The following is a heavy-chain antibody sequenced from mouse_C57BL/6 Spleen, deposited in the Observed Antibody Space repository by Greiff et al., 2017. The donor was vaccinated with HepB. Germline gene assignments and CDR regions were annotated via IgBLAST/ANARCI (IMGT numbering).Heavy chain of an antibody. Sequence: QVQLQQSGPELVKPGASVKISCKASGYAFSSSWMNWVKQRPGKGLEWIGRIYPGDGDTNYNGKFKGKATLTADKSSSTAYMQLSSLTSEDSAVYFCARWGTVVATDYWGQGTTLTVSS. J-gene: IGHJ2*01. CDR3: ARWGTVVATDY. CDR2: IYPGDGDT. V-gene: IGHV1-82*01. CDR1: GYAFSSSW. D-gene: IGHD1-1*01.